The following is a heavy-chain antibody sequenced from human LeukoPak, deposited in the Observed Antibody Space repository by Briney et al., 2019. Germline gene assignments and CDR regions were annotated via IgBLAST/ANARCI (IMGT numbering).Heavy chain of an antibody. V-gene: IGHV4-31*03. CDR1: GVSMSSGAFY. CDR3: ARGQTIVGATGDF. CDR2: IYYSGST. J-gene: IGHJ4*02. D-gene: IGHD1-26*01. Sequence: PSETLSLTCTVSGVSMSSGAFYWSWIRQHPGKGLEWIGNIYYSGSTYYNPSLKSRVTISVDRSKNQFSLKLTSVTAADTAVYYCARGQTIVGATGDFWGQGTLVTVAS.